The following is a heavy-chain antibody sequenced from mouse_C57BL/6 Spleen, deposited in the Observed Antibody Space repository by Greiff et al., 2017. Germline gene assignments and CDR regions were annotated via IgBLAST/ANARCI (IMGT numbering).Heavy chain of an antibody. V-gene: IGHV10-1*01. D-gene: IGHD2-4*01. CDR3: VRHEREDDYTFAY. Sequence: EVQLVESGGGLVQPKGSLKLSCAASGFSFNTYAMNWVRQAPGKGLEWVARIRSKSNNYATYYADSVKDRFTISRDDSESMLYLQMNNLKTEDTAMYYCVRHEREDDYTFAYWGQGTLLTVSA. J-gene: IGHJ3*01. CDR2: IRSKSNNYAT. CDR1: GFSFNTYA.